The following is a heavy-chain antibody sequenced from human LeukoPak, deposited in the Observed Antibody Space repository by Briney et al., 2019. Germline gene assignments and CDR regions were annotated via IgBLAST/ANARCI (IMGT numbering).Heavy chain of an antibody. D-gene: IGHD5-12*01. CDR3: ARAGYSGYDFDYYYYYMDV. Sequence: SETLSPTCTVSGYSISSGYYWGWIRPPPGKGPEWIGSIYHSGRTFYNPSLKSRVTISVDKSKNQFSLKLSSVTAADTAVYYCARAGYSGYDFDYYYYYMDVWGKGTTVTVSS. V-gene: IGHV4-38-2*02. J-gene: IGHJ6*03. CDR1: GYSISSGYY. CDR2: IYHSGRT.